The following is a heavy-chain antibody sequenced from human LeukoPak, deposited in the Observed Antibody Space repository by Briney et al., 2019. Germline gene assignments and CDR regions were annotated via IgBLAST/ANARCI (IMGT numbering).Heavy chain of an antibody. Sequence: GGSLRLSCVASGFTVSSNYMSWVRQAPGKGLEWVSVIYSGGGTYYADSVKGRFTISRDNSKNTLYLQMNSLSADDTAVYYCAKTFGVFASDMWGQGTMITVSS. V-gene: IGHV3-53*01. J-gene: IGHJ3*02. CDR1: GFTVSSNY. CDR3: AKTFGVFASDM. CDR2: IYSGGGT. D-gene: IGHD3-10*01.